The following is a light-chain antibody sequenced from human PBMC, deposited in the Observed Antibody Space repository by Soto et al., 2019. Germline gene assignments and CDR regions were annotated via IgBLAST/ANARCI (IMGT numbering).Light chain of an antibody. V-gene: IGKV3D-7*01. CDR1: QSVSSSY. J-gene: IGKJ2*01. Sequence: PGERVTLSCRASQSVSSSYLTWYQQKPGQAPRLLIYGASTRATGIPARFSGSGSGTDFTLTISSLQPEDFAVYYCQQDYNLPYTFGQGTTLEIK. CDR3: QQDYNLPYT. CDR2: GAS.